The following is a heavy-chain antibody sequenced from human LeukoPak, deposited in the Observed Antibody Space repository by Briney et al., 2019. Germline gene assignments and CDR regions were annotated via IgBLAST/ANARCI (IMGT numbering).Heavy chain of an antibody. V-gene: IGHV3-64*01. CDR2: ISRNGGRI. J-gene: IGHJ4*02. CDR3: ARGRRGQ. Sequence: GGSLRLSCAASGFTFRSYVMLWVREARGKGLEYVLSISRNGGRIYYSNSVKGRFTISRDNSKNTLYPQMGSLRAEDMAVYYCARGRRGQWGQGTLVTVSS. CDR1: GFTFRSYV. D-gene: IGHD3-16*01.